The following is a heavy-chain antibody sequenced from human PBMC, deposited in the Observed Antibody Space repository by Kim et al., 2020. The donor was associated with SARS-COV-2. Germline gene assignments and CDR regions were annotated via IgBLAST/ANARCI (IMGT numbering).Heavy chain of an antibody. CDR3: ARGLKSHYYDSSGYYSP. CDR1: GGSFSGYY. CDR2: INHSGST. V-gene: IGHV4-34*01. Sequence: SETLSLTCAVYGGSFSGYYWSWIRQPPGKGLEWIGEINHSGSTNYNPSLKSRVTISVDTSKNQFSLKLSSVTAAVTAVYYCARGLKSHYYDSSGYYSPWG. J-gene: IGHJ5*02. D-gene: IGHD3-22*01.